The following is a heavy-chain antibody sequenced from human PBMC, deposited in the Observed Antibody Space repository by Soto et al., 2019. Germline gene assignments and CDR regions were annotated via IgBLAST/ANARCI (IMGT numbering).Heavy chain of an antibody. CDR3: AKDRKSGSGWYWDY. D-gene: IGHD6-19*01. Sequence: PVGSLRLSCAAPGFTFSDYAMSWVRQAPGKGLEWVSAISASGGTTYYADSVRGRFTISRDNSKNTLYLQMNSLRAEDKVVYYCAKDRKSGSGWYWDYWGQGTLVTVSS. CDR2: ISASGGTT. J-gene: IGHJ4*02. V-gene: IGHV3-23*01. CDR1: GFTFSDYA.